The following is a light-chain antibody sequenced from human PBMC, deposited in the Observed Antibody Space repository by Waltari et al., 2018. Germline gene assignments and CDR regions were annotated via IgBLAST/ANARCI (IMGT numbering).Light chain of an antibody. CDR3: AAWDDSRNGYV. V-gene: IGLV1-44*01. CDR2: SNN. Sequence: QSVLTQPPPASGTPGQRVTISCSGSSSNIGSNTVNWYQQLPGTASKLLIYSNNQRPSGVPIRFSGSKSGTSASVASSGLQSGDEADYYCAAWDDSRNGYVFGTGTKVTVL. J-gene: IGLJ1*01. CDR1: SSNIGSNT.